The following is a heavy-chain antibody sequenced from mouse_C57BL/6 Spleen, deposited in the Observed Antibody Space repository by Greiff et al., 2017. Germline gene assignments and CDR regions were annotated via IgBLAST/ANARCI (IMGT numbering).Heavy chain of an antibody. J-gene: IGHJ2*01. D-gene: IGHD1-1*01. CDR2: IYPSDSDT. CDR3: ARRIPNYYGSRAFYFDY. V-gene: IGHV1-61*01. Sequence: QVQLQQPGAELVRPGSSVKLSCKASGYTFTSYWMDWVKQRPGQGLEWIGNIYPSDSDTHYNQKFKDKATLTVDKSSSTAYMQLSSLTSEDSAVYYCARRIPNYYGSRAFYFDYWGQGTTLTVSS. CDR1: GYTFTSYW.